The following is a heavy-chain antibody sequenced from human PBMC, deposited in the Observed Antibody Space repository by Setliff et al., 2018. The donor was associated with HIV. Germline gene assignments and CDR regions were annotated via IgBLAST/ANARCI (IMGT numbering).Heavy chain of an antibody. J-gene: IGHJ4*02. CDR2: MHYSGST. D-gene: IGHD3-10*01. CDR1: GGSISSSSYY. V-gene: IGHV4-39*01. Sequence: SETLSLTCTVSGGSISSSSYYWGWIRQPPGKGLEWIGSMHYSGSTNYNPSLKSRVTISVDTSKNQFSLKLSSVTAADTAVYYCASGGVWFGELYFDYWGQGTLVTVSS. CDR3: ASGGVWFGELYFDY.